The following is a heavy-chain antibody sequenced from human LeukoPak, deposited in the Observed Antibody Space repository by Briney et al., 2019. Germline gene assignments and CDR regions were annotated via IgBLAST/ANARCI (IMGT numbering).Heavy chain of an antibody. CDR2: IDPSDFSN. D-gene: IGHD3-9*01. V-gene: IGHV5-10-1*01. J-gene: IGHJ6*04. CDR3: ARHLGKYYDILTGYYALWGMDV. CDR1: GYSFTSYW. Sequence: GESLKISCEGAGYSFTSYWISWVRQLPGKGLEWMGRIDPSDFSNNYSPSFQGHVTISAYKSISTAYLQWSSLKASDTAMYYCARHLGKYYDILTGYYALWGMDVWGKGTTVTVSS.